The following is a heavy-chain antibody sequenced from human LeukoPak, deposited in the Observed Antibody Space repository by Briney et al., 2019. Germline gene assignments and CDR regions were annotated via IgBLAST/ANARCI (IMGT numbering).Heavy chain of an antibody. CDR1: GGSFSGYY. Sequence: PSETLSLTCAVYGGSFSGYYWSWIRQPPGKGLEWIGEINHSGSTNYNPSLKSRVTISVDTSKNQFSLKLSSVTAADTAVYYCASEKGSGSGSGYYYGMDVWGKGTTVTVSS. J-gene: IGHJ6*04. V-gene: IGHV4-34*01. D-gene: IGHD3-10*01. CDR2: INHSGST. CDR3: ASEKGSGSGSGYYYGMDV.